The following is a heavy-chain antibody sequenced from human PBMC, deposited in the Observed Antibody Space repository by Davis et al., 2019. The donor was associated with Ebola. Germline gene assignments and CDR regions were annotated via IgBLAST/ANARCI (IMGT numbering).Heavy chain of an antibody. CDR1: GGSISTSGYY. D-gene: IGHD1-26*01. Sequence: SETLSLTCTVSGGSISTSGYYWVYIRQPPGKGLEWVGSFSYGDNTHYYNPSLRSRVTISVDTSRNQFSLKLSSATAADTAVYYCARPWYSGTYYDAYDIWGQGTMVAVSS. CDR2: FSYGDNT. V-gene: IGHV4-39*01. CDR3: ARPWYSGTYYDAYDI. J-gene: IGHJ3*02.